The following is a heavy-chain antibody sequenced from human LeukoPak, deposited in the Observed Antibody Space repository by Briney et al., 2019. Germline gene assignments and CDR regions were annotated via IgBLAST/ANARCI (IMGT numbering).Heavy chain of an antibody. D-gene: IGHD2-21*02. CDR2: INPNSGGT. CDR1: GYTFTGYY. Sequence: GASVKVSCKASGYTFTGYYMHWVRQAPGQGLEWMGWINPNSGGTNYAQKFQGRVTMTRDTSISTAYMELSRLRSDDTAVYYCARGGLGCGGDCYTITPFDYWGQGTLVTVSS. CDR3: ARGGLGCGGDCYTITPFDY. J-gene: IGHJ4*02. V-gene: IGHV1-2*02.